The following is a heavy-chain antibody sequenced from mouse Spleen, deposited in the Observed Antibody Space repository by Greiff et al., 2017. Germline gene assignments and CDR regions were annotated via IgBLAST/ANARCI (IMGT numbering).Heavy chain of an antibody. V-gene: IGHV1-26*01. D-gene: IGHD3-3*01. J-gene: IGHJ2*01. CDR3: ASRGGFFDY. Sequence: EVQLQQSGPELVKPGASVKISCKASGYTFTDYYMNWVKQSHGKSLEWIGDINPNNGGTSYNQKFKGKATLTVDKSSSTAYMELRSLTSEDSAVYYCASRGGFFDYWGQGTTLTVSS. CDR2: INPNNGGT. CDR1: GYTFTDYY.